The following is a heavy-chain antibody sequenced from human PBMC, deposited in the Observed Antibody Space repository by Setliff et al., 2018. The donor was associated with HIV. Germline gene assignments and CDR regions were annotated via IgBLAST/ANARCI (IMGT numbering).Heavy chain of an antibody. Sequence: PSETLSLTCAVYGASFSDYYWTWIRQHPNEGLEWIGEINDSGTTNYMPSLRSRVTISVDTSKNQFSLKLTSVTAADSAIYYCARGRHIEATIPLDHWGQGTLVTVSS. V-gene: IGHV4-34*01. CDR2: INDSGTT. J-gene: IGHJ4*02. D-gene: IGHD5-12*01. CDR3: ARGRHIEATIPLDH. CDR1: GASFSDYY.